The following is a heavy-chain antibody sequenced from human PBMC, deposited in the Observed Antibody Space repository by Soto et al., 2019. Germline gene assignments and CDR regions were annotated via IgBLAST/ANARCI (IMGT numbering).Heavy chain of an antibody. CDR2: IVAGSGNT. V-gene: IGHV1-58*01. CDR3: AAELRIFGLVKTLLRPSWCER. Sequence: SVKVSCKASGFTFTSSAVQWVRQARGQRLEWIGWIVAGSGNTNYAQKFQERVTITRDMSTSTAYMELSSLRSEDTAVYYCAAELRIFGLVKTLLRPSWCERWGQGTLVTISS. CDR1: GFTFTSSA. J-gene: IGHJ5*02. D-gene: IGHD3-3*01.